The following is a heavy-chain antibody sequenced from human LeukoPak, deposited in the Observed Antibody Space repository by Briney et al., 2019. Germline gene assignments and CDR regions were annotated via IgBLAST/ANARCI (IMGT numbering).Heavy chain of an antibody. CDR1: GGSISSGSYY. J-gene: IGHJ3*02. D-gene: IGHD3-22*01. CDR2: IYTIGST. V-gene: IGHV4-61*02. CDR3: ARVSQYYYDSSGYYTDPFDI. Sequence: PSETLSLTCTVSGGSISSGSYYWSWIRQPAGKGLEWIGRIYTIGSTNYNPSFKSRVTISVATSKNQFSLKLSSVTAADTAVYYCARVSQYYYDSSGYYTDPFDIWGQGTMVTVSS.